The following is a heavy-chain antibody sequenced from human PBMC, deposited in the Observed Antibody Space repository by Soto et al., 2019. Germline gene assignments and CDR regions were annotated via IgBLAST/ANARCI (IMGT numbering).Heavy chain of an antibody. CDR1: GFTFSSYA. J-gene: IGHJ5*01. CDR2: ISGSGGST. CDR3: AKDIGIFLLPAAPGGWFDS. V-gene: IGHV3-23*01. D-gene: IGHD2-2*01. Sequence: GGSLRLSCAASGFTFSSYAMSWVRQAPGKGLEWVSAISGSGGSTYYADSVKGRFTISRDNSKNTLYLQMNSLRAEDTAVYYCAKDIGIFLLPAAPGGWFDSCGQGSLVIVSA.